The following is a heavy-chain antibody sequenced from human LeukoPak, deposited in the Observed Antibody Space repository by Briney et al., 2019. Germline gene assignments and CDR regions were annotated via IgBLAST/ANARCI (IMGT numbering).Heavy chain of an antibody. V-gene: IGHV4-59*01. CDR1: GGSISSYY. D-gene: IGHD3-3*01. CDR3: ARHYDFWSGPSDKAFDI. Sequence: PSETLSLTCTVSGGSISSYYWSWIRQPPGKGLEWIGYIYYSGSTNYNPSLKSRVTISVDTSKNQFSLKLSSVTAADTAVYYCARHYDFWSGPSDKAFDIWGQGTMVTVSS. J-gene: IGHJ3*02. CDR2: IYYSGST.